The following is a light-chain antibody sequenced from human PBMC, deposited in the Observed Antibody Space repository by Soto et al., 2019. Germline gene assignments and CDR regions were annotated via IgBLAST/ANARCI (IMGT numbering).Light chain of an antibody. V-gene: IGKV3-20*01. CDR3: HQYGSSSWT. CDR2: GAS. CDR1: QSVSSN. Sequence: EIVLTQSPATLSVSPGERATLSCRASQSVSSNLAWYQQKPGQAPRLLIYGASSRATGIPDRFSGSGSGTDFTLTISRLEPEDFAVYYGHQYGSSSWTLGQGTKV. J-gene: IGKJ1*01.